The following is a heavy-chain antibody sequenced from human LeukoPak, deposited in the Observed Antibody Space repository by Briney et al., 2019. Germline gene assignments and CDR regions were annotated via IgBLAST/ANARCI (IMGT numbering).Heavy chain of an antibody. V-gene: IGHV3-30-3*01. CDR3: ARDFCTGGSCPIDY. Sequence: PGRSLRLSCAASAFTFSSYAMHWVRQAPGKGLEWVAVISCDGNNIHYADSVKGRCTISRDNSKNTLYLQMNSLRPEDTAVYNCARDFCTGGSCPIDYWGQGTLVTVSS. CDR2: ISCDGNNI. CDR1: AFTFSSYA. D-gene: IGHD2-15*01. J-gene: IGHJ4*02.